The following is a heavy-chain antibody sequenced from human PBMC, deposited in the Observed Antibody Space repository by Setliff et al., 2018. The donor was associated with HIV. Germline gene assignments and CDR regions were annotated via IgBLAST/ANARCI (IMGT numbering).Heavy chain of an antibody. CDR3: ARQPYYDDDGTNLPSEWRVLG. Sequence: SVKVSCKASGGTFSSSAISWVRQAPGQGLEWMGGIITLFGEANYAQKFQGRVTITADESTSTAYMELNSLRSDDAAVYYCARQPYYDDDGTNLPSEWRVLGWGQGTLVTVSS. CDR2: IITLFGEA. D-gene: IGHD3-16*01. J-gene: IGHJ4*02. V-gene: IGHV1-69*13. CDR1: GGTFSSSA.